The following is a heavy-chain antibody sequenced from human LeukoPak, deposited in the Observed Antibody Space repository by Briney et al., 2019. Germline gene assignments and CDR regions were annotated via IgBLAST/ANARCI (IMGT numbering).Heavy chain of an antibody. J-gene: IGHJ3*02. Sequence: SETLSLTCTVSGGSISSGDYYWSWIRQPAGKGLEWIGRIYASGSTNYNPSLESRVTISIDTSKNQFSLKLTSVTAADTAVYYCARVFRKDGYNYDGFDIWGQGTMVTVSS. CDR3: ARVFRKDGYNYDGFDI. CDR1: GGSISSGDYY. CDR2: IYASGST. D-gene: IGHD5-24*01. V-gene: IGHV4-61*02.